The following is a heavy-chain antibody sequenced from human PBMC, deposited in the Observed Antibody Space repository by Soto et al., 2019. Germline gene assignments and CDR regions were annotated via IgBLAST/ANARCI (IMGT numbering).Heavy chain of an antibody. CDR1: GYTFANYW. V-gene: IGHV5-51*01. D-gene: IGHD6-6*01. Sequence: PGESLKISCESSGYTFANYWIGWVRQVLGKGLEWVAIIYPSDSRTIYSPSFQGQVTISADKSISTAYLQWTSLRAEDTAVYYCARDRQRLEYSSSSANWFDPWVQGTLATVSS. CDR3: ARDRQRLEYSSSSANWFDP. J-gene: IGHJ5*02. CDR2: IYPSDSRT.